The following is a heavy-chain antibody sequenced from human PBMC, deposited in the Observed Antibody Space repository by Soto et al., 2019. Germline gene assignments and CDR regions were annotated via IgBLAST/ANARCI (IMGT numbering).Heavy chain of an antibody. J-gene: IGHJ5*02. D-gene: IGHD2-21*01. Sequence: APVKVSCQASGYTFTSFAMHWGRPAPGQRLEWMGWINAGNGNTKYSQKFQGRVTITRDTSASTAYMELSSLRSEDTAVYYCARDLRAAVVEYWFDPWGQGTLVTVSS. CDR3: ARDLRAAVVEYWFDP. V-gene: IGHV1-3*01. CDR1: GYTFTSFA. CDR2: INAGNGNT.